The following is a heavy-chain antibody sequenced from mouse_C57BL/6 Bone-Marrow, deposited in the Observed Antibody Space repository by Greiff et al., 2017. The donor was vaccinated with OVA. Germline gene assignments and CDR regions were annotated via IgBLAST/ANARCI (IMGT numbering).Heavy chain of an antibody. J-gene: IGHJ2*01. D-gene: IGHD3-1*01. Sequence: EVQLVESGGGLVKPGGSLKLSCAASEFTFSDYGMHWVRQAPEKGLEWVAYISSGSSTIYYADTVKGRFTISRDNAKNTLFLHMTSLRSEDTAMYYCAREGYPDYWGQGTTLTVSS. CDR3: AREGYPDY. CDR1: EFTFSDYG. V-gene: IGHV5-17*01. CDR2: ISSGSSTI.